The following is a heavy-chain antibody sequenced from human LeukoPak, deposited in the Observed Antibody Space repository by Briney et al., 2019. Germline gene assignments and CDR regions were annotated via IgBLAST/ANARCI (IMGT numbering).Heavy chain of an antibody. Sequence: SETLSLTCTVSGGSISRSSYYWGWVRQPPGKGLEWIGEINHSGSTNYNPSLKSRVTISVDTSKNQFSLKLSSVTAADTAVYYCARGSNWNDGGLFLHPPDYWGQGTLVTVSS. V-gene: IGHV4-39*07. CDR3: ARGSNWNDGGLFLHPPDY. CDR1: GGSISRSSYY. CDR2: INHSGST. D-gene: IGHD1-1*01. J-gene: IGHJ4*02.